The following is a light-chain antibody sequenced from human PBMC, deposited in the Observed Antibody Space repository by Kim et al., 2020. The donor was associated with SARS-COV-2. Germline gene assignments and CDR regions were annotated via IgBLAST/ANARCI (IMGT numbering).Light chain of an antibody. Sequence: QRVTIPCTGSSSNIGAGYDVHWYQQLPGPAPKLLIYGNSNRPSGVPDRFSGSKSGTSASLAITGLQAEDEADYYCQSYDSSLSGWVFGGGTQLTVL. CDR3: QSYDSSLSGWV. V-gene: IGLV1-40*01. CDR2: GNS. J-gene: IGLJ3*02. CDR1: SSNIGAGYD.